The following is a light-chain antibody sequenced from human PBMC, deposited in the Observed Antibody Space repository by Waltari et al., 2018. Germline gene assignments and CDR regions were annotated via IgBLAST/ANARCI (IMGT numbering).Light chain of an antibody. CDR1: QSISSY. CDR3: QQSYSTPYT. J-gene: IGKJ2*01. CDR2: AAS. V-gene: IGKV1-39*01. Sequence: DIQMTQSPSSLSASVGDRVTITCRASQSISSYLNWYQEKPGKAPKLLIYAASIVQSGVPSRFSGSGSGTDFTLTISSLQPEDFATYYCQQSYSTPYTFGQGTKLEIK.